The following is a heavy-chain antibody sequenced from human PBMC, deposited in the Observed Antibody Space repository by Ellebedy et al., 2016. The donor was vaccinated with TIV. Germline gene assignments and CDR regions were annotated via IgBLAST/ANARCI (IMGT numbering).Heavy chain of an antibody. Sequence: AASVKVSCKASGYTFTSFGISWVRQDPGHGLEWMGWISAYNGNTNYAPKLQGRVTMTTDTSTSTAYMELRSLRSDDTAVYYCARCKYYYDSSGLLPWFDPWGQGTLVTVSS. V-gene: IGHV1-18*01. CDR1: GYTFTSFG. D-gene: IGHD3-22*01. CDR2: ISAYNGNT. CDR3: ARCKYYYDSSGLLPWFDP. J-gene: IGHJ5*02.